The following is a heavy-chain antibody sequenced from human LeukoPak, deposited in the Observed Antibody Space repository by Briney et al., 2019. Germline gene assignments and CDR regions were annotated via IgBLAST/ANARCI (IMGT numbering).Heavy chain of an antibody. CDR2: IFYSGST. D-gene: IGHD2-2*03. CDR1: SGSISTSNYY. Sequence: SETLSLTCTVSSGSISTSNYYWGWVRQPPGKALEWIGNIFYSGSTYYNPSLKSRVTISVDTSKNQFSLKLSSVTAADTAVYYCARDRGLDSPYFDYWGQGTLVTVSS. J-gene: IGHJ4*02. V-gene: IGHV4-39*07. CDR3: ARDRGLDSPYFDY.